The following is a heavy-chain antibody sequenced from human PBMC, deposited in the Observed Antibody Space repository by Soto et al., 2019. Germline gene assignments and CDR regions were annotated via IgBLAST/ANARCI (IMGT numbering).Heavy chain of an antibody. CDR3: ARDRQYYHFWSGYQNEGPYDMDV. Sequence: QVQLQQWGAGLLKPSETLSLTCVVYGGSFIGNYWTWISRAPGKGLEWIGEINHSGGTNNNSSLKSRVTISVDTSKNQFSLILYSVTAADTAVYYCARDRQYYHFWSGYQNEGPYDMDVWGQGTTVTVSS. V-gene: IGHV4-34*02. CDR2: INHSGGT. CDR1: GGSFIGNY. D-gene: IGHD3-3*02. J-gene: IGHJ6*02.